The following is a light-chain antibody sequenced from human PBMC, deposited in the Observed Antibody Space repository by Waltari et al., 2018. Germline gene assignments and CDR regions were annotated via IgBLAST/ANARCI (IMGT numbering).Light chain of an antibody. CDR3: QQYNNWPPLFT. CDR2: GAS. Sequence: EVVMTQSPATLSVSPGDRATLSCRASQSVSSNLAWYQQKPGQAPRHLIYGASTRATGIPARFSGNGSGTEFTLTISSLQSEDFAVYYCQQYNNWPPLFTFGPGTKVDMK. V-gene: IGKV3D-15*01. J-gene: IGKJ3*01. CDR1: QSVSSN.